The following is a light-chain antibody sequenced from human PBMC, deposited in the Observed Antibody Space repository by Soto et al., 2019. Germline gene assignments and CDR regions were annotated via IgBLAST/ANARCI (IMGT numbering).Light chain of an antibody. V-gene: IGLV2-8*01. Sequence: LTQPEVKLVSPGQSVTISCTGTKNDIGVYDFVSWYQHHPGKAPRLIIYEVVQRPSGVPDRFSGSKSGNTASLTVSGLQAADEADYFCNSYAATTTYVFG. CDR3: NSYAATTTYV. J-gene: IGLJ1*01. CDR1: KNDIGVYDF. CDR2: EVV.